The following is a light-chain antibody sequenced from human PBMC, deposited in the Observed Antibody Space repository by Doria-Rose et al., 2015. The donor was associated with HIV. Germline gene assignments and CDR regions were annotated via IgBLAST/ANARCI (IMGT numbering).Light chain of an antibody. V-gene: IGKV3-11*01. Sequence: TQSPATLSLSPGERATLSCRASQSVSSYLAWYQQKPGQAPRLLIYDASNRATGIPARFSGSGSGTDLTLTISSLEPEDFAVYYCQQRSSFGQGTRLEIK. J-gene: IGKJ5*01. CDR1: QSVSSY. CDR2: DAS. CDR3: QQRSS.